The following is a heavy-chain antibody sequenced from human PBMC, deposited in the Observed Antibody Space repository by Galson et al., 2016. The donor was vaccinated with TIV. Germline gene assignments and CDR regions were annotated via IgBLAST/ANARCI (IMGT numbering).Heavy chain of an antibody. CDR3: ARDVSTQQLAPFYFDS. Sequence: SVKVSCKASGYTFTNYPITWVRQAPGRGLEWMGWINTNAAYPTYAREFKGRFVFSLDTSVSTAYLQVNSLKAEDTAIYYCARDVSTQQLAPFYFDSWGQGTLVTVSS. D-gene: IGHD6-13*01. V-gene: IGHV7-4-1*02. CDR2: INTNAAYP. CDR1: GYTFTNYP. J-gene: IGHJ4*02.